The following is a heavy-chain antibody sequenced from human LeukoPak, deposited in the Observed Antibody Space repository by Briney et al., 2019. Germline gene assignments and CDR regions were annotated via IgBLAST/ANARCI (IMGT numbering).Heavy chain of an antibody. D-gene: IGHD3-10*02. CDR3: AELGITMIGGV. CDR1: GFTFSSHD. V-gene: IGHV3-21*01. CDR2: ITGNSKSI. Sequence: GGSLRLSCATSGFTFSSHDMNWVRQAPGKGLEWVSSITGNSKSIDYADSVKGRFAISRDNAKNSLFLQMDSLRAEDTAVYYCAELGITMIGGVWGKGTTVTISS. J-gene: IGHJ6*04.